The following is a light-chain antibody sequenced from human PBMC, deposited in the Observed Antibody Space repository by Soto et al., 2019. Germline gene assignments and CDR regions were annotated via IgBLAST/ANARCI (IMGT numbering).Light chain of an antibody. CDR3: HQYNDWPMYT. CDR1: QTVHSN. J-gene: IGKJ2*01. CDR2: AAT. V-gene: IGKV3-15*01. Sequence: EIVMTQSPANLSVSPGGRATLSCRASQTVHSNLAWYQHKSGQAPRLLIYAATTRATGIPARMSGSGSGTDFTLTITSLQTEYSAVYFCHQYNDWPMYTFGPGTKLEIK.